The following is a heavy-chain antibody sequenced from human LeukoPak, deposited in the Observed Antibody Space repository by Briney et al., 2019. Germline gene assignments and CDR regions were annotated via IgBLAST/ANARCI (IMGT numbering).Heavy chain of an antibody. CDR3: ARDKSNSVDY. D-gene: IGHD5-18*01. Sequence: PGGSLRLSCAASGFTFSSYEMNWVRQAPGKGLEWVSYISSSGSSIYYADSVKGRFTISRDNAKNSLYLQMNSLRAEDTAVYYRARDKSNSVDYWGQGTLVTVSS. CDR1: GFTFSSYE. J-gene: IGHJ4*02. CDR2: ISSSGSSI. V-gene: IGHV3-48*03.